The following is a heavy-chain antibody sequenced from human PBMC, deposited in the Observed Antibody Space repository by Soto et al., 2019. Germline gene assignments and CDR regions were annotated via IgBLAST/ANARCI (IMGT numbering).Heavy chain of an antibody. CDR2: LSDDGSNR. CDR1: GFNFSSSA. V-gene: IGHV3-30-3*01. CDR3: ARASMVRGIIGWFDP. D-gene: IGHD3-10*01. Sequence: QSGGSLRLSCAASGFNFSSSAMYWVRQAPGKGLEWMAVLSDDGSNRYYADSVRGRFTISRDNSKNTLYLQMNSLRADDTAVYYCARASMVRGIIGWFDPWGQGTLVTVSS. J-gene: IGHJ5*02.